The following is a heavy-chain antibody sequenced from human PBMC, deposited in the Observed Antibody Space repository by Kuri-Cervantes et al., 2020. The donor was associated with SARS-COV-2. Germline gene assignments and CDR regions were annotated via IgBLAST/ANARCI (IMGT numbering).Heavy chain of an antibody. V-gene: IGHV1-2*04. Sequence: ASVKVSCKASGYTFTGYYMHWVRQAPGQGLEWMGWINPNSGGTNYAQKLQGWVTMTRDKSISTAYMELSRLRSDDTAVYYCARDLDSSGYGYYYYGMDVWGQGTTVTVSS. J-gene: IGHJ6*02. D-gene: IGHD3-22*01. CDR1: GYTFTGYY. CDR3: ARDLDSSGYGYYYYGMDV. CDR2: INPNSGGT.